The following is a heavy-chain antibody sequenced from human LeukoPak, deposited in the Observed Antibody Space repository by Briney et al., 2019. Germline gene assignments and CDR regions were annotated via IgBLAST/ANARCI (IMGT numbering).Heavy chain of an antibody. CDR1: GGSISSYY. Sequence: SETLSLTCIGSGGSISSYYWSWIRQPAGKGLEWIGRIYTSGSTNYNPSLKSRVTMSIDTSKNQFSLKLSSVTAADTAVYYCAREPRENWNNWFDPWGQGTLVTVSS. CDR2: IYTSGST. D-gene: IGHD1-1*01. CDR3: AREPRENWNNWFDP. J-gene: IGHJ5*02. V-gene: IGHV4-4*07.